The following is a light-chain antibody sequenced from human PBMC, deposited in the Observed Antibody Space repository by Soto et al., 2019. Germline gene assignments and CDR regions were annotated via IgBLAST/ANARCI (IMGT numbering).Light chain of an antibody. J-gene: IGKJ5*01. Sequence: EIVMAQSPATLSVAPGERATLSCRASQTVGNNLAWYQHRPGQAPRLLIYGASTRATGIPARFSGSGSGTEFTLTISSLQSEDFAVYYCQQYHNWPITFGQGTRLEI. V-gene: IGKV3-15*01. CDR3: QQYHNWPIT. CDR1: QTVGNN. CDR2: GAS.